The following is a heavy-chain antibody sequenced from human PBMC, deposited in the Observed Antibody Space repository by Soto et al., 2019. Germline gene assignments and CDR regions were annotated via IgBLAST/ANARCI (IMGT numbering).Heavy chain of an antibody. D-gene: IGHD1-7*01. CDR2: ISAYNGNT. CDR3: ARDQFTGTTGYYYYGMDV. V-gene: IGHV1-18*01. Sequence: ASVKVSCKASGYTFTSYGISWVRQAPGQGLEWMGWISAYNGNTNYAQKLQGRVTMTTDTSTGTAYMELRSLRSDDTAVYYCARDQFTGTTGYYYYGMDVWGQGTTVTVSS. CDR1: GYTFTSYG. J-gene: IGHJ6*02.